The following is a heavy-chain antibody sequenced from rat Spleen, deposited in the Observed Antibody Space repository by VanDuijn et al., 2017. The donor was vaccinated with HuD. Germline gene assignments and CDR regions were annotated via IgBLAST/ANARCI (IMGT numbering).Heavy chain of an antibody. Sequence: EVQLVESGGGLVQPGRSLKLSCVASGFTFSNYDMAWVRQAPKKGLEWVASISSGGGGTYYADSVEGRFTISRDNAKSTLYLQMNSLRSEDTATYYCTRGGNYALDAWGQGASVTVSS. CDR3: TRGGNYALDA. CDR1: GFTFSNYD. D-gene: IGHD1-10*01. CDR2: ISSGGGGT. J-gene: IGHJ4*01. V-gene: IGHV5-20*01.